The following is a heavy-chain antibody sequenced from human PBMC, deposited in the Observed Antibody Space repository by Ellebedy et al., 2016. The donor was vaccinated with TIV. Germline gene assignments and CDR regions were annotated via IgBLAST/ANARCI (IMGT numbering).Heavy chain of an antibody. CDR2: MSYTGSDT. D-gene: IGHD4-11*01. CDR3: ATNRDYKFGF. J-gene: IGHJ4*02. CDR1: GFTFSTYA. Sequence: PGGSLRLSCAASGFTFSTYAMHWVRQAPGKGLEWVAVMSYTGSDTYYADSMKGRFTISRDNSKNTLYLQMNSLRAEDTAVYYCATNRDYKFGFWGQGTLVTVSS. V-gene: IGHV3-30*03.